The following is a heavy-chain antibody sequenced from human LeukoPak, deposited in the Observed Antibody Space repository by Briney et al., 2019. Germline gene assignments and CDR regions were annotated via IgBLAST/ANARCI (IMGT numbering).Heavy chain of an antibody. CDR1: GGTFSSYA. J-gene: IGHJ4*02. CDR3: ARVDTAMVIDY. Sequence: ASVKVSCKASGGTFSSYAISWVRQAPGQGLEWMGRIIPILGIANYAQKFQGRVTITADKSTSTAYMELSSLRSEDTAVYYCARVDTAMVIDYWGQGTLVTVSS. D-gene: IGHD5-18*01. V-gene: IGHV1-69*04. CDR2: IIPILGIA.